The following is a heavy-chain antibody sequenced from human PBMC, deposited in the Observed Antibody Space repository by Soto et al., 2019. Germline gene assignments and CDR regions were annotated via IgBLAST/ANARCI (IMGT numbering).Heavy chain of an antibody. J-gene: IGHJ6*03. Sequence: SETLSLTCTVSGGSISSGGYYWSWIRQHPGKGLEWIGYIYYSGSTYYNPSLKSRVTISVDTSKNQFSLKLSSVTAADTAVYYCARGTYCSGGSCYSSYYMDVWGKGTKVTVSS. CDR2: IYYSGST. CDR1: GGSISSGGYY. V-gene: IGHV4-31*03. D-gene: IGHD2-15*01. CDR3: ARGTYCSGGSCYSSYYMDV.